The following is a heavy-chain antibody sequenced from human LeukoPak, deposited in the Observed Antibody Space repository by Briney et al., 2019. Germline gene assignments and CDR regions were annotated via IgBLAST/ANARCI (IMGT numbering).Heavy chain of an antibody. J-gene: IGHJ5*02. V-gene: IGHV4-34*01. CDR2: INHSGST. CDR1: GGSFSGYY. CDR3: ARGTGGYRFDP. Sequence: SETLSLTCAVYGGSFSGYYWGWIRQPPGKGLEWIGEINHSGSTNYNPSLKSRVTISVDTSKKQFSLKLSSVTAADTAVYYCARGTGGYRFDPWGQGTLVTVSS. D-gene: IGHD1-1*01.